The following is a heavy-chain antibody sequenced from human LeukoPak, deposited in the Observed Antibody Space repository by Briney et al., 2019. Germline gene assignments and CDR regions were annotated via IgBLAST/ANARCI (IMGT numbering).Heavy chain of an antibody. CDR1: GYTFTGYY. J-gene: IGHJ4*02. CDR2: INPSAGTT. D-gene: IGHD3-3*01. V-gene: IGHV1-46*01. CDR3: AAPGASGFVGNFWSGPLDF. Sequence: ASVKVSCKASGYTFTGYYMHWVRQAPGQGLEWMGVINPSAGTTTYPQKFQGRVTMNRDTSTSTVYMELSSLKSEDTAIYYCAAPGASGFVGNFWSGPLDFWGQGTLVTVSS.